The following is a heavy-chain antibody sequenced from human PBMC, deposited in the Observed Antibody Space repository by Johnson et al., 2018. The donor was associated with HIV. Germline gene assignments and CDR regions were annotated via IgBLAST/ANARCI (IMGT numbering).Heavy chain of an antibody. J-gene: IGHJ3*02. CDR3: ARSVHDYSDYLRGTDACDI. D-gene: IGHD4-11*01. CDR2: ISYDGSNK. V-gene: IGHV3-30-3*01. Sequence: QVQLVESGGGVVQPGRSLRLSCAASGFTFSNYAMHWVRQAPGKGLEWVAVISYDGSNKYYADSVKGRFTISRDNSKNTLYLQMNKLRAEDTAVYYCARSVHDYSDYLRGTDACDIWGQGTLVIVSS. CDR1: GFTFSNYA.